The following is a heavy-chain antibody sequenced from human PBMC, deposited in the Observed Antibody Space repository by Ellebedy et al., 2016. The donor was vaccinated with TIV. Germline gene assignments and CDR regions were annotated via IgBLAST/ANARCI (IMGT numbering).Heavy chain of an antibody. CDR3: ARGRYTNSWLVSEYFHH. V-gene: IGHV1-3*01. CDR2: INAGNGNT. D-gene: IGHD6-19*01. J-gene: IGHJ1*01. Sequence: ASVKVSCKASGYTFTSYAMHWVRQAPGQRLEWMGWINAGNGNTKYSQKFQGRVTITRDTSASTASMELSSLRSEDTAVYYCARGRYTNSWLVSEYFHHWGQGTLVTVSS. CDR1: GYTFTSYA.